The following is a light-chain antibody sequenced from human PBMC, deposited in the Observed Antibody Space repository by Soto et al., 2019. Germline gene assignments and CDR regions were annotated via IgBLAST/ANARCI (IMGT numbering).Light chain of an antibody. CDR2: DTT. V-gene: IGLV7-46*01. CDR3: LVDYGSLVV. CDR1: AGAVTSNQW. Sequence: QALVTQEPSLTVSPGGTVTLTCGSSAGAVTSNQWPYWFQQKPGQAPRTLIYDTTSRHPWTPARFSGSLLGGKAALTLSGAQPDDEADYYCLVDYGSLVVFGGGTKLTVL. J-gene: IGLJ2*01.